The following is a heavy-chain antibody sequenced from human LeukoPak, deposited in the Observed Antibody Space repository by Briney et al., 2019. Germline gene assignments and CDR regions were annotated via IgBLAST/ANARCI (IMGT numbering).Heavy chain of an antibody. Sequence: GASVKVSCKASGYTFTSYGISWVRQAPGQGLEWMGWISAYNGNTNYAQKLQGRVTMTTDTSTSTVYMELRSLRSDDTAVYYCVRGHVVVTAKGKTNWFDPWGQGTLVTVSS. CDR2: ISAYNGNT. CDR3: VRGHVVVTAKGKTNWFDP. J-gene: IGHJ5*02. D-gene: IGHD2-21*02. CDR1: GYTFTSYG. V-gene: IGHV1-18*01.